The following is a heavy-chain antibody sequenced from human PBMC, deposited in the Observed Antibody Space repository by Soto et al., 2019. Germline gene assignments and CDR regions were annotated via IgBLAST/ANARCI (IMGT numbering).Heavy chain of an antibody. CDR2: LSSDGFGT. D-gene: IGHD3-16*01. V-gene: IGHV3-74*03. CDR1: GFTLGPYW. Sequence: GVLLRVPCAASGFTLGPYWMRWVRQAQGRGLEWVARLSSDGFGTAYADSVKGRFLISRDTARNTLFLHMNILRHEDTAVYYCARDLGGPDYWGRGTLVTVSS. CDR3: ARDLGGPDY. J-gene: IGHJ4*02.